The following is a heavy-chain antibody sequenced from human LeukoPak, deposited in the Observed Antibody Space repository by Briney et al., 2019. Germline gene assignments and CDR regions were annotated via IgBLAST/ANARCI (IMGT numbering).Heavy chain of an antibody. CDR3: ARDPYSGRYGDYYYYYMDV. V-gene: IGHV3-53*01. D-gene: IGHD1-26*01. CDR1: GFTVSSNY. Sequence: GGSLRLSCAASGFTVSSNYMSWVRQAPGKGLEWVSFIYSGGRTDYADSVKGRFTISRDNAKNSLYLQMNSLRAEDTAVYYCARDPYSGRYGDYYYYYMDVWGKGTTVTISS. J-gene: IGHJ6*03. CDR2: IYSGGRT.